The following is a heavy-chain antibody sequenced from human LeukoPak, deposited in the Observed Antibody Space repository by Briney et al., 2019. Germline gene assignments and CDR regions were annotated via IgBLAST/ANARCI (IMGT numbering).Heavy chain of an antibody. CDR3: ARGDQWFGEFGYYFDY. Sequence: GGSLRLSCAASGFTYSDYNMRWIRQAPGKGLEWVSVIYSGGSTYYADSVKGRFTISRDNSKNTLYLQMNSLRAEDTAVYYCARGDQWFGEFGYYFDYWGQGTLVTVSS. D-gene: IGHD3-10*01. CDR1: GFTYSDYN. J-gene: IGHJ4*02. V-gene: IGHV3-53*01. CDR2: IYSGGST.